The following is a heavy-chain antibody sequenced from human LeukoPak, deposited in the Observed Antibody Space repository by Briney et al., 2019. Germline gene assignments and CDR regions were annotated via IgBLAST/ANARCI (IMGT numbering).Heavy chain of an antibody. V-gene: IGHV4-4*02. CDR3: ARSLSGSYFSGYYYGMDV. Sequence: SETLSLTCTVSGGSISSSNWWSWVRQPPGKGLEWIGEIYHSGSTKYNPSLKSRVTISVDKSKNQFSLKLSSMTAADTAVYYCARSLSGSYFSGYYYGMDVWGQGTTVTVSS. D-gene: IGHD1-26*01. CDR2: IYHSGST. CDR1: GGSISSSNW. J-gene: IGHJ6*02.